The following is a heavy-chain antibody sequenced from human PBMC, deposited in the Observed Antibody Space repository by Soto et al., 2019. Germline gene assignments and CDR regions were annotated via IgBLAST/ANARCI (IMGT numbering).Heavy chain of an antibody. CDR3: ARGPRVTVTLYYYMDV. D-gene: IGHD4-17*01. J-gene: IGHJ6*03. CDR2: INHSGST. V-gene: IGHV4-34*01. Sequence: SETLSLTCAVYGGSFSGYYWSWIRQPPGKGLEWIGEINHSGSTNYNPSLKSRVTISVDTSKNQFSLKLSSVTAADTAVYYCARGPRVTVTLYYYMDVWGKGTTVTVSS. CDR1: GGSFSGYY.